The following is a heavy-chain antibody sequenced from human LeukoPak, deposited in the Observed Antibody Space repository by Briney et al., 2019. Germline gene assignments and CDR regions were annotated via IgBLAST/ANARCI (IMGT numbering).Heavy chain of an antibody. CDR1: GFTFSSYA. J-gene: IGHJ4*02. V-gene: IGHV3-23*01. D-gene: IGHD1-26*01. CDR3: AKDRAAVDDSGFFGDY. CDR2: ISGSGSDT. Sequence: HPGGSLRLSCAASGFTFSSYAMSWVRQAPWKGLEWVSVISGSGSDTVYADSVKGRFTISRDNSKNTLYLQMNSLRAEDMAVYYCAKDRAAVDDSGFFGDYWGQGTLVTVSS.